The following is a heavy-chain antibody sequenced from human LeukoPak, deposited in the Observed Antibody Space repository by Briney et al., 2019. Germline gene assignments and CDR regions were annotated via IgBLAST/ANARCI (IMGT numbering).Heavy chain of an antibody. V-gene: IGHV3-23*01. CDR1: GFTFSTYA. CDR3: AKVRSAYYDFYAFDV. Sequence: GGSLRLSCAASGFTFSTYAMSWVRQAPGKGLEWVSGIRGSGDSTYYADSVEGRFTISRDNSKDTLYLQMNSLRAEDTAVFYCAKVRSAYYDFYAFDVRGQGTMVTVSS. D-gene: IGHD3-3*01. J-gene: IGHJ3*01. CDR2: IRGSGDST.